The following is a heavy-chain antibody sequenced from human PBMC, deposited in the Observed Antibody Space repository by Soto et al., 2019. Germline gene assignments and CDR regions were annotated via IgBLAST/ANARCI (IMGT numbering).Heavy chain of an antibody. Sequence: QVQLVQSGAEVKKPGASVMLSCKASGYSFTSYDINWVRQAAGQGLEWVGWINPNSGNTDYAQKFQGRVTMTRDTSIRTAHMELSSLRSEDTAVYYCARSPFIDYFSMDVWGKGTTVTVSS. D-gene: IGHD2-15*01. CDR1: GYSFTSYD. CDR2: INPNSGNT. J-gene: IGHJ6*03. CDR3: ARSPFIDYFSMDV. V-gene: IGHV1-8*01.